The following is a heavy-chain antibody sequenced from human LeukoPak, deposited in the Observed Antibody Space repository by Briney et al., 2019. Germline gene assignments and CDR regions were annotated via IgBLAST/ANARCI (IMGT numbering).Heavy chain of an antibody. J-gene: IGHJ4*02. D-gene: IGHD2-2*01. CDR2: INNSGST. CDR1: VDSLSGYY. V-gene: IGHV4-34*01. Sequence: PSETLSLTCAVYVDSLSGYYWSWVRQPPGKGLEWIGEINNSGSTSYNPSLKSRVTISLDTSKNQFSLKLSSVTAADTAVYYCARTLSGFDYWGQGTLVTVSS. CDR3: ARTLSGFDY.